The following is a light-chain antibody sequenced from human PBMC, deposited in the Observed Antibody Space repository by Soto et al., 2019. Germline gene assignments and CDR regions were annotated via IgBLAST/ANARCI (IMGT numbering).Light chain of an antibody. J-gene: IGKJ3*01. CDR3: QQDLRPPLT. CDR2: AAS. CDR1: QRVDNY. V-gene: IGKV1-39*01. Sequence: IQMTQSPSSLSASVGDTVTLTCRASQRVDNYLKWYQQKPGKAPSLLIYAASTLQSGVPSRFSCSGSGTDFTLTISSLQPEDFATYYCQQDLRPPLTFGPGTKVD.